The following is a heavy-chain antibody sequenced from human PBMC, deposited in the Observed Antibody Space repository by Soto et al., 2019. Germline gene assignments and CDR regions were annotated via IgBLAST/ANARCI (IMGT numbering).Heavy chain of an antibody. V-gene: IGHV3-48*03. CDR2: ISSSGKTI. D-gene: IGHD2-21*02. Sequence: GGSLRLSCAASGFTFSSYGMNCVRQAPGKGLEWVSYISSSGKTIYYADSVKGRFTISRDNAKNSLYLQMNSLRAEDTAVYYCARGSVVTAIPVYYWGQGTLVTVSS. CDR3: ARGSVVTAIPVYY. J-gene: IGHJ4*02. CDR1: GFTFSSYG.